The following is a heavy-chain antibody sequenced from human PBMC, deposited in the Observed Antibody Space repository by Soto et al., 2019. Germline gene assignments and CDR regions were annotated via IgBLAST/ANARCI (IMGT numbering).Heavy chain of an antibody. Sequence: SLRLSCAASGFTFSSYAMSWVRQAPGKGLEWVSAISGSGGSTYYADSVKGRFTISRDNSKNTLYLQMNSLRAEDTAVYYCAKDRRGYSKSAPHDYWGQGTLVTVSS. CDR1: GFTFSSYA. V-gene: IGHV3-23*01. CDR2: ISGSGGST. D-gene: IGHD5-18*01. J-gene: IGHJ4*02. CDR3: AKDRRGYSKSAPHDY.